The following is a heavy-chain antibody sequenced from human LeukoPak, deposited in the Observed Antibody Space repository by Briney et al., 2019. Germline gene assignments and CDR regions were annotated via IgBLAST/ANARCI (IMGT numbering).Heavy chain of an antibody. J-gene: IGHJ5*02. Sequence: PSETLSLTCTVSGGSISSSSYYWGWIRQPPGKGLEWIGSIYYSGSTYYNPSLKSRVTISVDTSKNQFSLKLSSVTAADTAVYYCARGARDLGWFDPWGQGTLVTVSS. CDR3: ARGARDLGWFDP. D-gene: IGHD7-27*01. CDR2: IYYSGST. V-gene: IGHV4-39*07. CDR1: GGSISSSSYY.